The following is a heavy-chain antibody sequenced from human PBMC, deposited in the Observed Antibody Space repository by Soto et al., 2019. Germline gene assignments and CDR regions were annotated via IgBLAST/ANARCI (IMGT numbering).Heavy chain of an antibody. CDR3: ARGGGAGAFDI. V-gene: IGHV4-34*01. J-gene: IGHJ3*02. CDR2: INHSGST. Sequence: ETLSLTCAVYGGSFTGYYWSWIRQPPGKGLEWIGEINHSGSTNYNPSLKSRVTISVDTSKNQFSLKLSSVTAADTAVYYCARGGGAGAFDIWSQGTMVTV. D-gene: IGHD2-15*01. CDR1: GGSFTGYY.